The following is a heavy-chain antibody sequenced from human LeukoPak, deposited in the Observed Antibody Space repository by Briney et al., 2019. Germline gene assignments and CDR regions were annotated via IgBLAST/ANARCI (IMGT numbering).Heavy chain of an antibody. CDR1: GFSFTKAW. V-gene: IGHV3-15*01. CDR3: TTMFNVVMGDLFDY. Sequence: PGGSLRLSCVVSGFSFTKAWESWARQAPGKGLEWVGRLNSRTDGETTDYAAPVKGRFSISRDDSKTTVFLQMNSLKIEDTAVYYCTTMFNVVMGDLFDYWGQGTLVTVSS. D-gene: IGHD3-16*01. CDR2: LNSRTDGETT. J-gene: IGHJ4*02.